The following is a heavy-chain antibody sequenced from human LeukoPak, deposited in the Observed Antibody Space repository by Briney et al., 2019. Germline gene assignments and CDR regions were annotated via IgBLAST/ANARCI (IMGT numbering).Heavy chain of an antibody. CDR1: GYSISTGRY. J-gene: IGHJ6*03. CDR2: IYHSGST. Sequence: SETLSLTCAVSGYSISTGRYWGWIRQPRGKGLEWIGSIYHSGSTYYNPSLKSRVTISVDTSKNQFSLKLTSVTAADTAVYYCARHVRITLIRGARGYYHYYMDVWGKGTTVTVSS. V-gene: IGHV4-38-2*01. CDR3: ARHVRITLIRGARGYYHYYMDV. D-gene: IGHD3-10*01.